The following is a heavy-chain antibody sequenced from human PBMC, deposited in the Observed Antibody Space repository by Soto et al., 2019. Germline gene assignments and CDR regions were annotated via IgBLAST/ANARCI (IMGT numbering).Heavy chain of an antibody. CDR3: ASARVAEMAAGGYCDA. V-gene: IGHV1-69*01. D-gene: IGHD6-19*01. J-gene: IGHJ4*02. CDR1: GGTFSDLA. Sequence: VHLVQSGTEVKKPGSSVKLSCKTSGGTFSDLAFSWVRQAPGQGLEGMGGVIPLFGTPNYGQSFQGRVTVVADESSSTVHMELRSLRSEDTAVYYCASARVAEMAAGGYCDAWGQGTLVTVSS. CDR2: VIPLFGTP.